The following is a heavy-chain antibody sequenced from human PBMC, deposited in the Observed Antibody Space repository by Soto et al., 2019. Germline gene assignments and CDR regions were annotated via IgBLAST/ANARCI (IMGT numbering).Heavy chain of an antibody. Sequence: GGSLRLSCAASGFTFSSYAMSWVRQAPGKGLEWVSAISGSGGSTYYADSGKGRFTISRENSKNTLYLQMNSLRAEDTAVYYCAKPERPKYGSGSNILGNFDYWGQGTLVTVSS. D-gene: IGHD3-10*01. CDR1: GFTFSSYA. V-gene: IGHV3-23*01. J-gene: IGHJ4*02. CDR2: ISGSGGST. CDR3: AKPERPKYGSGSNILGNFDY.